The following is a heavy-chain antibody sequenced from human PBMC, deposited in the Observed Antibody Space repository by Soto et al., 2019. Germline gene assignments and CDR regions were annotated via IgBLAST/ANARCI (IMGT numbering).Heavy chain of an antibody. CDR2: MYYSGST. CDR1: GGSISSGGHY. J-gene: IGHJ4*02. D-gene: IGHD3-22*01. Sequence: QVQLQESGPGLVKPSQTLSLTCTVSGGSISSGGHYWSWIRQHPGKGLEWIGYMYYSGSTYYSPSLKSRVTISVDTSKNQFSLKLSSVTAADTAVYYCARGSYDSAIDFWGQGTLVTVSS. CDR3: ARGSYDSAIDF. V-gene: IGHV4-31*03.